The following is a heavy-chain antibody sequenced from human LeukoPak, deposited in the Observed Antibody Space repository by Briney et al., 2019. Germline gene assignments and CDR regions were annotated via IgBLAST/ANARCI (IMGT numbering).Heavy chain of an antibody. CDR1: GGSISSSVYS. Sequence: SETLSLSCTVSGGSISSSVYSWGWIRQPPGKGLEWIGSIYYSGSIYYNPSLKSRFTISVDTSKNQFSLKLSSVTAADTAVYYCASRYSTLTGTTFYNWFDPWGQGTLVTVSS. V-gene: IGHV4-39*01. J-gene: IGHJ5*02. CDR2: IYYSGSI. CDR3: ASRYSTLTGTTFYNWFDP. D-gene: IGHD1-7*01.